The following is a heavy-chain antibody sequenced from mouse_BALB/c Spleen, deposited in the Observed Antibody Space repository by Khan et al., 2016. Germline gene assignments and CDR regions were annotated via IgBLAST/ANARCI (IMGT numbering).Heavy chain of an antibody. CDR1: GYTFTNYG. J-gene: IGHJ1*01. CDR2: INTYTGEP. CDR3: ATYRYYYVSSKYFDV. D-gene: IGHD1-1*01. Sequence: QIQLVQSGPELKKPGETVKISCKASGYTFTNYGMNWVKQAPGKDLKWMGWINTYTGEPTYADDFKGRFAFSLETSASTAYLQINNLRNEDTATYFCATYRYYYVSSKYFDVWGAGTTVTVSS. V-gene: IGHV9-3-1*01.